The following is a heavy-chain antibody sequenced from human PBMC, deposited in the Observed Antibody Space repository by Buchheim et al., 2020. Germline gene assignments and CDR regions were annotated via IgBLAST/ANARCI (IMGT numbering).Heavy chain of an antibody. CDR1: GYSFTSYW. J-gene: IGHJ4*02. CDR3: ARGPDYYYDSSGYFNYQDY. Sequence: EVQLVQSGAEVKKPGESLKISCKGSGYSFTSYWIGWVRQMPGKGLEWMGIIYPGDSDTRYSPSFQGQVTIPADKSISTAYPQWSSLKASDTAMYYCARGPDYYYDSSGYFNYQDYWGQGTL. V-gene: IGHV5-51*01. CDR2: IYPGDSDT. D-gene: IGHD3-22*01.